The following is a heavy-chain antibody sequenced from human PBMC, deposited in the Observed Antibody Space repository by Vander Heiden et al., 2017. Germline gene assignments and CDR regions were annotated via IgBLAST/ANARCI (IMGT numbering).Heavy chain of an antibody. CDR1: GFPFTSYT. D-gene: IGHD2-15*01. CDR2: ISATGVTI. V-gene: IGHV3-48*02. Sequence: EVQLVKSGGGLVQPGGSLRLSCGPSGFPFTSYTMAWVRQTPGKGLEWISYISATGVTIYYSQSVEGRFTISRDNVKNSLYLQMNNLRDDDTGVYYCARDPKLYGAFGPYFDYWGQGVLVTVAS. CDR3: ARDPKLYGAFGPYFDY. J-gene: IGHJ4*02.